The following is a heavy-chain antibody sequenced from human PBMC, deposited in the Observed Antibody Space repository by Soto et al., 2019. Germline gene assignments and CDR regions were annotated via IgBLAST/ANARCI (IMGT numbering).Heavy chain of an antibody. CDR2: IYYSGST. CDR1: GGSISSSSYY. CDR3: ARRVYCSSTSCKGYYFDY. V-gene: IGHV4-39*01. D-gene: IGHD2-2*01. Sequence: QLQLQESGPGLVKPSETLSLTCTVSGGSISSSSYYWGWIRQPPGKGLEWIGSIYYSGSTYYNPSLQSRVTISVDTSKNQFSLKLSSVTAADTAVYYCARRVYCSSTSCKGYYFDYWGQGTLVTVSS. J-gene: IGHJ4*02.